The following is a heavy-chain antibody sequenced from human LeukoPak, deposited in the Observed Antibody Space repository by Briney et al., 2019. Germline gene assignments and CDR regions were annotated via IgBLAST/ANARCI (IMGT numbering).Heavy chain of an antibody. V-gene: IGHV5-51*01. CDR1: GYSFTSYW. J-gene: IGHJ6*03. CDR3: ARHGMDTAMVREFYPYYYHMDV. Sequence: GEALKISWKGSGYSFTSYWIGWVRQRPGKGVEWMGIIYPGDSDTRYSPSFQGQVTISADKSISTAYLQWSSLKASDTAMYYCARHGMDTAMVREFYPYYYHMDVWGKGTTVTVSS. CDR2: IYPGDSDT. D-gene: IGHD5-18*01.